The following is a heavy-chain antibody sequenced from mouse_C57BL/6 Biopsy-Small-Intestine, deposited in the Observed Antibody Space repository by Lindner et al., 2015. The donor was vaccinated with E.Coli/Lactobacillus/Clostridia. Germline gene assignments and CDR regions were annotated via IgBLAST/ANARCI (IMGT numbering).Heavy chain of an antibody. D-gene: IGHD2-13*01. Sequence: SVKVSCKASGFTFTSSVMQWVRQARGQGLEWIGWIVVGSSNTNYAQKFQERVTITRDMSTSTAYMELSSLRSEDTAVYYCAAGVYGDHRLDYWGQGTLVTVSS. CDR1: GFTFTSSV. J-gene: IGHJ4*01. CDR2: IVVGSSNT. V-gene: IGHV1S18*01. CDR3: AAGVYGDHRLDY.